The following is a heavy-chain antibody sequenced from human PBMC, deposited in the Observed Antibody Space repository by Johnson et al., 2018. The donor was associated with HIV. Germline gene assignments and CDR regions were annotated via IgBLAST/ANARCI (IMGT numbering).Heavy chain of an antibody. CDR3: ARWGTVTTDAFDI. V-gene: IGHV3-66*01. D-gene: IGHD4-17*01. CDR1: GITFSDYY. Sequence: VQLVESGGGLVQPGGSLRLSCAASGITFSDYYMSWIRQAPGKGLEWVSVIYSGGSTYYADSVKGRFTISRDNSKNTLYLQMNSLRAGDTAVYYCARWGTVTTDAFDIWGQGTMVTVSS. CDR2: IYSGGST. J-gene: IGHJ3*02.